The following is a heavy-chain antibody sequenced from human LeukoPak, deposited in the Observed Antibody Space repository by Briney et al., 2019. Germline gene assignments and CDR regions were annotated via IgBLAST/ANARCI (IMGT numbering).Heavy chain of an antibody. D-gene: IGHD6-19*01. CDR3: TRGGGGDGSGWSTTDY. V-gene: IGHV3-7*01. CDR1: GFTFSSYW. J-gene: IGHJ4*02. CDR2: INQDGSEK. Sequence: GGSLRLSCVASGFTFSSYWMSWVRQAPGKGLEWVANINQDGSEKYDVDSAKGRFTISRDNAKNSLYLQMNSLRVEDTDMYYCTRGGGGDGSGWSTTDYWGQGTLVTISS.